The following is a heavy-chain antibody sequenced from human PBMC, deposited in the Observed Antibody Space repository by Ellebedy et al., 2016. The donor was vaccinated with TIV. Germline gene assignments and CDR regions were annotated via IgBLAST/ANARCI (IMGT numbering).Heavy chain of an antibody. J-gene: IGHJ4*02. Sequence: ASVKVSCXASGYTFTSYYMHWVRQAPGQGLEWMGIINPSGGSTSYAQKFQGRVTMTRDTSTSTVYMELSSLRSEDTAVYYCASAPGGGYYPVDYWGQGTLVTVSS. CDR3: ASAPGGGYYPVDY. CDR1: GYTFTSYY. D-gene: IGHD3-3*01. V-gene: IGHV1-46*01. CDR2: INPSGGST.